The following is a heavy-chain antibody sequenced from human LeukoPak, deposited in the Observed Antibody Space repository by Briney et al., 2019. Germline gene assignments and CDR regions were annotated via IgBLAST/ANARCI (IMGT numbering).Heavy chain of an antibody. Sequence: PGGSLRLSCAASGFTFSSYGMHWVRQAPGKGLEWVAFIRYDGSNKYYADSVKGRFTISRDNSKNTLYLQMNSLRAEDTAVYYCARTYCSSTSCYHYYYYMDVWGKGTTVTVSS. V-gene: IGHV3-30*02. D-gene: IGHD2-2*01. CDR3: ARTYCSSTSCYHYYYYMDV. J-gene: IGHJ6*03. CDR2: IRYDGSNK. CDR1: GFTFSSYG.